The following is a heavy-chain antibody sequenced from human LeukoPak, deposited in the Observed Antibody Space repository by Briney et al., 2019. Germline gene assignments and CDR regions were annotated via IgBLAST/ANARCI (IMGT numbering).Heavy chain of an antibody. D-gene: IGHD2-2*01. J-gene: IGHJ3*02. CDR1: GYSLINYG. Sequence: ASVKVSCKASGYSLINYGISWVRQAPGQGLKGMGWVSFKNGNTNSAQKLQGRVTMTTDTSTSTAYMELMSLRSDDTAVYYCAKGGSTRPWSFDIWGQGTMVTVSS. CDR3: AKGGSTRPWSFDI. V-gene: IGHV1-18*01. CDR2: VSFKNGNT.